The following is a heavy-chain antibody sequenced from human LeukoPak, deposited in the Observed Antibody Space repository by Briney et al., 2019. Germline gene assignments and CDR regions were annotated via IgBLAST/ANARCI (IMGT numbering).Heavy chain of an antibody. J-gene: IGHJ3*02. D-gene: IGHD1-1*01. CDR2: INPNSGGT. Sequence: GASVKVSCKASGYTFTGYYMHWVRQAPGQGLEWMGWINPNSGGTNYAQKFQGWVTMTRDTSISTAYMELRSLRSDDTAVYYCARTGWLQLERRYLGELDAFDIWGQGTMVTVSS. V-gene: IGHV1-2*04. CDR3: ARTGWLQLERRYLGELDAFDI. CDR1: GYTFTGYY.